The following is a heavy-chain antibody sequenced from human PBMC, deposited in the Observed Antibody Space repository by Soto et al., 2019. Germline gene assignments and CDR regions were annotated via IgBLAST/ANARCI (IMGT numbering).Heavy chain of an antibody. J-gene: IGHJ5*02. CDR1: GFTFSSYW. V-gene: IGHV3-74*01. CDR3: AKVGPYDSGSYMFRYNWFDP. Sequence: PGGSLRLSCAASGFTFSSYWMHWVRQAPGKGLVWVSRINSDGSSTSYADSVKGRFTISRDNAKNTLYLQMNSLRAEDTAVYYCAKVGPYDSGSYMFRYNWFDPWGQGT. D-gene: IGHD3-10*01. CDR2: INSDGSST.